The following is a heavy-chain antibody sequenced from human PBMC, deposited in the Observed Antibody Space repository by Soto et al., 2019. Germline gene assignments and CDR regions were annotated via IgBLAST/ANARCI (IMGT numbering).Heavy chain of an antibody. V-gene: IGHV1-2*02. Sequence: QVHLVQSGAEVKSPGASMKVSCEASGYIFTGYYMHWVRQTPGQGLEWMGWINPNDGFAKYAQKFQARVTMTSDTPISAAYMELSSLTSADAAVYYCVRGNAVVVAAATPALKVFDSWGQGALLTVSS. J-gene: IGHJ4*01. CDR1: GYIFTGYY. D-gene: IGHD2-15*01. CDR3: VRGNAVVVAAATPALKVFDS. CDR2: INPNDGFA.